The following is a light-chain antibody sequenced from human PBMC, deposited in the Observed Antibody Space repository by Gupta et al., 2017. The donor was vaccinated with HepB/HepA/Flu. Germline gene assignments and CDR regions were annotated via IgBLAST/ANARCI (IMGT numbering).Light chain of an antibody. Sequence: SYVLIQPPAVSVAPGMSVRINCEGRDIGIKSVHWYQQKPGQAPVMVVFEDFDRPSGIPERFSGTNSANTATLTINGVEAGDEADYFCQVWDRDSDHVVFGGGTKLSVL. CDR2: EDF. CDR1: DIGIKS. J-gene: IGLJ2*01. V-gene: IGLV3-21*03. CDR3: QVWDRDSDHVV.